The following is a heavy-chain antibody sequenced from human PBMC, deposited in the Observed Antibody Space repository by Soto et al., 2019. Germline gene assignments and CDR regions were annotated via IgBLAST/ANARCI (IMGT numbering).Heavy chain of an antibody. CDR1: VGTTRSYN. D-gene: IGHD1-1*01. V-gene: IGHV4-59*08. CDR2: MYDTGST. CDR3: VRQGIGNLHGLVDV. Sequence: QVQVQESGPGLVNPSETLSLSCTASVGTTRSYNWGWIRQPPGKGLEWIGYMYDTGSTSYNPSIKSRVTISVDTSKKQFSLKVNSVTAADTAVYYCVRQGIGNLHGLVDVWGQGTTVTVSS. J-gene: IGHJ6*02.